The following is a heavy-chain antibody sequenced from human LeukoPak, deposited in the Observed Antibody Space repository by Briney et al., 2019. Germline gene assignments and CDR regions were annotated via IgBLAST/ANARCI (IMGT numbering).Heavy chain of an antibody. J-gene: IGHJ4*02. CDR2: ISWNSGSI. CDR3: AREGIQWLAFDY. V-gene: IGHV3-9*01. CDR1: GFTFDGYA. Sequence: PGRSLRLSCAASGFTFDGYAMHWVRQAPGKGLEWVSGISWNSGSIGYADSVKGRFTISRDNAKNSLYLQMNGLRAEDTALYYCAREGIQWLAFDYWGQGTLVTVSS. D-gene: IGHD6-19*01.